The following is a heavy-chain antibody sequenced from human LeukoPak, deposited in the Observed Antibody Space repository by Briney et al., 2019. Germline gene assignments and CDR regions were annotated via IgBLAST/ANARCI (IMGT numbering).Heavy chain of an antibody. D-gene: IGHD2-8*01. Sequence: SETLSHTCTVSGGSISSSTYDCAWIRQSPGKGLEWIGNIYHSGSIYYNPSLESRVIISVDTSKDQFSLKLSSVTAADTAVYYCARAFRMYALHNWLDPWGQGTLVTVSS. CDR3: ARAFRMYALHNWLDP. V-gene: IGHV4-39*01. CDR1: GGSISSSTYD. CDR2: IYHSGSI. J-gene: IGHJ5*02.